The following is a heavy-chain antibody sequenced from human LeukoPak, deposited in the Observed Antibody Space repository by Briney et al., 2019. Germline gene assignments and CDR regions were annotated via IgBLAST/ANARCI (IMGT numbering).Heavy chain of an antibody. V-gene: IGHV3-30*02. CDR2: IRYDGSNK. D-gene: IGHD4-17*01. CDR3: AKGYGDYVADAFDI. J-gene: IGHJ3*02. Sequence: TGESLRVSCAASGFSFSSYGMHWVRQAPGKRLEWVAFIRYDGSNKYYADSVKGRFTISRDNSKNTLYLQMNSLRAEDTAVYYCAKGYGDYVADAFDIWGQGTMVTVSS. CDR1: GFSFSSYG.